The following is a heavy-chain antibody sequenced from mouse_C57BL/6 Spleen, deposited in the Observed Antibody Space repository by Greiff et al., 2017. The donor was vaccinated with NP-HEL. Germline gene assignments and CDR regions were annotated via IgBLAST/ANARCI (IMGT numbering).Heavy chain of an antibody. CDR1: GYTFTSYW. D-gene: IGHD1-1*01. V-gene: IGHV1-50*01. CDR2: IDPSDSYT. J-gene: IGHJ2*01. CDR3: ASFYYYGSRDY. Sequence: VQLQQPGAELVKPGASVKLSCKASGYTFTSYWMQWVKQRPGQGLEWIGEIDPSDSYTNYNQKFKGKATLTVDTSSSTAYMQLSSLTSEDSAVYYCASFYYYGSRDYWGQGTTLTVSS.